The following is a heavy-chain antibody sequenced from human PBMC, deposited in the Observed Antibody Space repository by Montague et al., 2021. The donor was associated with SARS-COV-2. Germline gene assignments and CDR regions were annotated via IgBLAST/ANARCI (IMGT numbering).Heavy chain of an antibody. CDR1: GSSVRSDYY. V-gene: IGHV4-38-2*02. D-gene: IGHD3-9*01. Sequence: SETLSLTCTVSGSSVRSDYYWAWIRQSPGKGLEWIGSSSYKGITDYNPSLRSRVTLSVDTSKNQISLKLTSVAAADTAVYYCARYSPLGFESPDTFDIWGRGTMVTVSS. CDR3: ARYSPLGFESPDTFDI. CDR2: SSYKGIT. J-gene: IGHJ3*02.